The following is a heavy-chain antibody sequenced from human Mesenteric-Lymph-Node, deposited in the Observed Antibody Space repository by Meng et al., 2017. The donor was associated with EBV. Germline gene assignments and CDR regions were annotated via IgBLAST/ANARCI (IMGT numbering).Heavy chain of an antibody. CDR3: ALIIVGATHFDY. Sequence: GPLEGAGPGPAKPSETLSLTCTVSGGSVSSGSYYWSWIRQPPGKGLEWIGYIYYSGSTNYNPSLKSRVTISVDTSKNQFSLKLSSVTAADTAVYYCALIIVGATHFDYWGQGTLVTVSS. J-gene: IGHJ4*02. D-gene: IGHD1-26*01. CDR1: GGSVSSGSYY. CDR2: IYYSGST. V-gene: IGHV4-61*01.